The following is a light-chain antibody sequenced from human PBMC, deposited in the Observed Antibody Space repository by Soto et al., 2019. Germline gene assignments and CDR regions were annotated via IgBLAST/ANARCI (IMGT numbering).Light chain of an antibody. CDR1: RNITFW. Sequence: DLQMTQSPSTLSASVGDRVTITCRASRNITFWLAWYQQKPGKAPKVLIYEASNLESGVPSRFSGSGSGTEFTLTISSLQPDDFATYYCQEYSRDFGGGTRVEIK. CDR3: QEYSRD. CDR2: EAS. V-gene: IGKV1-5*01. J-gene: IGKJ4*01.